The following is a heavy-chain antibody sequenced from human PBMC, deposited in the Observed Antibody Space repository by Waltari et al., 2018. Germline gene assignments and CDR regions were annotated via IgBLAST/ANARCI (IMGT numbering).Heavy chain of an antibody. D-gene: IGHD4-17*01. V-gene: IGHV1-2*02. J-gene: IGHJ4*02. CDR3: ARDVWVYGNHEY. CDR1: GYTFTGYY. CDR2: INPNGGGT. Sequence: QVQLVQSGAEVKKPGASVKVSCKASGYTFTGYYMHWVRQAPGQGLEWMGWINPNGGGTNYAQKFQGRVTMTRDTSISTAYMELSRLTSDDTAVYYCARDVWVYGNHEYWGQGTLVTVSS.